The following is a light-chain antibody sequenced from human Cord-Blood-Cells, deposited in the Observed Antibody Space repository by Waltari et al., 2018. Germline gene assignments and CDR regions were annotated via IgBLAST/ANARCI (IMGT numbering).Light chain of an antibody. Sequence: ELVLTQSPGTLSLSPGDRATLSCRARQSVSSSYLAWYQQKPGQAPRLLIYGASSRATGIPDRFSGSGSGTDFTLTISRLEPEDFAVYYCQQYGSSPYTFGQGTKLEIK. CDR2: GAS. J-gene: IGKJ2*01. V-gene: IGKV3-20*01. CDR1: QSVSSSY. CDR3: QQYGSSPYT.